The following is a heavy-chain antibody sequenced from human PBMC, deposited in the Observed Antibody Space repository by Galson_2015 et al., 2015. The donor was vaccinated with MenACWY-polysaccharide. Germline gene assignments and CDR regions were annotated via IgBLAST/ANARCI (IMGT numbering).Heavy chain of an antibody. V-gene: IGHV3-49*03. CDR1: GFNFGDYG. D-gene: IGHD3-22*01. CDR2: IRSKAYGGTP. J-gene: IGHJ3*02. Sequence: SLRLSCAASGFNFGDYGMIWIRQAPGKGLEWISLIRSKAYGGTPESAASVKGRFTMSRDDSKRIAYLQMNSLNTEDTAVYYCTSFPAYFHESRGSFDAFDIGAQGKRAPAS. CDR3: TSFPAYFHESRGSFDAFDI.